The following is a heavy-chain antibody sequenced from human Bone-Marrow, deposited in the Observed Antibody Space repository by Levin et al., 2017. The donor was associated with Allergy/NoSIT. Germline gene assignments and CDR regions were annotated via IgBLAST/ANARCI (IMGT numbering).Heavy chain of an antibody. CDR2: VSHDGNKQ. V-gene: IGHV3-30*04. CDR3: ATYSLSWASFDC. J-gene: IGHJ4*02. Sequence: PGESLKISCAASGFPFNTQAMHWVLQAPGKGLEWVALVSHDGNKQYYADSVKGRFTISRDSSKNTVHLQMNSLRREDTAVYFCATYSLSWASFDCWGQGTQVTVSA. CDR1: GFPFNTQA. D-gene: IGHD6-13*01.